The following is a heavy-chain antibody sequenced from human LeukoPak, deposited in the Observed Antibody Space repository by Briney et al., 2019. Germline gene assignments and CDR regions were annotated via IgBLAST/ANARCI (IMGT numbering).Heavy chain of an antibody. CDR1: GGSISSGDYY. Sequence: SETLSLTCTVSGGSISSGDYYWSWIRQPPGKGLEWIGYIYYSGSTYYNPSLKSRVTISVDTSKNQFSLKLSSVTAADTAVYYCARGGWGNYANWFDPWGQGTLVTVSS. J-gene: IGHJ5*02. CDR3: ARGGWGNYANWFDP. D-gene: IGHD4-11*01. V-gene: IGHV4-30-4*01. CDR2: IYYSGST.